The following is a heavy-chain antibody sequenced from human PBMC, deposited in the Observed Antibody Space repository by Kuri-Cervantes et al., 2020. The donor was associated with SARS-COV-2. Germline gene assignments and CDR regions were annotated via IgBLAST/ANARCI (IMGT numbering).Heavy chain of an antibody. V-gene: IGHV4-59*12. CDR3: ARALRILYYGMDV. Sequence: GSLRLSCNVSGDPISYYYWNWIRQPPGKGLEWIGSVHYSGGTTYNPSLKSRVTISVDTSRSQFSLKLSSVTAADTAVYYCARALRILYYGMDVWGQGTTVTVSS. J-gene: IGHJ6*02. CDR2: VHYSGGT. CDR1: GDPISYYY.